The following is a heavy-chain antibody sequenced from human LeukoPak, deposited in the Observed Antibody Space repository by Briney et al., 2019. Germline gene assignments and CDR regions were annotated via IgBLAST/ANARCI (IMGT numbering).Heavy chain of an antibody. CDR3: ASATIFGVVIYY. Sequence: PGRSLRLSCAASGFTFSSYAIHWVRQAPGKGLEWVAVISYDGSNKYYADSVKGRFTIARDNSRNTLFLQMNSLRAEGTAVYYCASATIFGVVIYYWGQGTLVTVSS. CDR2: ISYDGSNK. CDR1: GFTFSSYA. V-gene: IGHV3-30*04. J-gene: IGHJ4*02. D-gene: IGHD3-3*01.